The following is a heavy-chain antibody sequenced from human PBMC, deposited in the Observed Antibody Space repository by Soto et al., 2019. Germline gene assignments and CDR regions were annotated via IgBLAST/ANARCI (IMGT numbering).Heavy chain of an antibody. CDR2: ISYDGNNK. D-gene: IGHD3-16*01. CDR3: AKADIMITFGGVIGAFDI. J-gene: IGHJ3*02. V-gene: IGHV3-30*18. CDR1: GFTFSSYG. Sequence: QVQLVESGGGVVQPGRSLRLSCAASGFTFSSYGMHWVRQAPGKGLEWVAVISYDGNNKYYADSVKGRFTISRDNSKNTLYLQMNSLRAEDTAVYYCAKADIMITFGGVIGAFDIWGQGTMVTVSS.